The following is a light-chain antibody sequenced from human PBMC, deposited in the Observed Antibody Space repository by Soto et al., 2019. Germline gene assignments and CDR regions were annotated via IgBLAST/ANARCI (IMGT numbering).Light chain of an antibody. CDR1: QSVSSY. J-gene: IGKJ1*01. V-gene: IGKV3-20*01. CDR3: QQYGSSGT. Sequence: IVITQSPATLSLTPGERATLSCRASQSVSSYLAWYQQKPGQATMLLIYGASNRATGIPDRFSGSGSGTDFTLTISRLEPEDFAVYYCQQYGSSGTFGQGTKVDIK. CDR2: GAS.